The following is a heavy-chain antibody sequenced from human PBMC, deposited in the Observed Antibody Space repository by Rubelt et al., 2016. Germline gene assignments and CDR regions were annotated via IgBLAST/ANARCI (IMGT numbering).Heavy chain of an antibody. CDR1: GGSISSSSYY. V-gene: IGHV4-39*07. CDR2: IYYSGST. Sequence: QLQLQESGPGLVKPSETLSLTCTVSGGSISSSSYYWGWIRQPPGKGLEWIGSIYYSGSTYYNPSLKSRVTISVDTSKNQFSLRLSSVTAADTAANYGARGLQYCSGGSCMYYFDYWGQGTLFTVSS. CDR3: ARGLQYCSGGSCMYYFDY. J-gene: IGHJ4*02. D-gene: IGHD2-15*01.